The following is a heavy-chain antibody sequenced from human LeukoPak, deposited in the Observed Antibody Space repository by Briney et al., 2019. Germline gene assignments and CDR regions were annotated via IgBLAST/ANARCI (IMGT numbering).Heavy chain of an antibody. Sequence: PSETLSLTCTVSGGSISSYYWSWIRQPAGKGLDWIGRIYTGGSTNYNPSLKSRVTISVDTSKNQFSLKLSSVTAADTAVYYCARIGYDYVWGSYRPLDYWGQGTLVTVSS. CDR3: ARIGYDYVWGSYRPLDY. V-gene: IGHV4-4*07. CDR2: IYTGGST. D-gene: IGHD3-16*02. J-gene: IGHJ4*02. CDR1: GGSISSYY.